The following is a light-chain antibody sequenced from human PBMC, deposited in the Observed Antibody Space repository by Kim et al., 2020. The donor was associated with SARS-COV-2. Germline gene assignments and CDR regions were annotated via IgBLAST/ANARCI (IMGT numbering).Light chain of an antibody. CDR2: RGS. CDR3: QQFSSYSWT. V-gene: IGKV1-5*03. Sequence: AEVAERVTISCRASQTIGVWLAWYQLKPGKAPKMLIYRGSDLQDGVPSRFSGSGSGTEFTLTISSLQPDDFATYVCQQFSSYSWTFGEGTKVDI. J-gene: IGKJ1*01. CDR1: QTIGVW.